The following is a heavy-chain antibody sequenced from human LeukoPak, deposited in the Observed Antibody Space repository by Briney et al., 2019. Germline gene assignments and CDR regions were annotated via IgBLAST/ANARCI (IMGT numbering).Heavy chain of an antibody. CDR3: AKEQHSGGFDP. D-gene: IGHD3-3*02. V-gene: IGHV3-74*01. J-gene: IGHJ5*02. CDR1: GFTFSSYW. Sequence: GGSLRLSCAASGFTFSSYWMHWVRQAPGKGLVWVSRINSDGSSTSYADSVKGRFTISRDNSKNTLYLQLNSLRAEDTAVYYCAKEQHSGGFDPWGQGTLVTVSS. CDR2: INSDGSST.